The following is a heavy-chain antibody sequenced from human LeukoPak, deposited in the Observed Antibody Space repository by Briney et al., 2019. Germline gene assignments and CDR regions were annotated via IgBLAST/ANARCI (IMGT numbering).Heavy chain of an antibody. CDR1: GFTFSSYA. CDR2: ISGSGGST. J-gene: IGHJ5*02. D-gene: IGHD3-10*01. V-gene: IGHV3-23*01. CDR3: AKDPAVDGSGTYNWFDP. Sequence: GGSLRLSCAASGFTFSSYAMSWVRQAPGKGLEWISAISGSGGSTYYADSVKGRFTISRDNSKNTLYLQMNSLRVEDTAVYYCAKDPAVDGSGTYNWFDPWGQGTLVTVSS.